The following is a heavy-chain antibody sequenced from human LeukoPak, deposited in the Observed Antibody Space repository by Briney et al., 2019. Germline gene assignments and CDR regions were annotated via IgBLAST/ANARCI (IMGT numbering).Heavy chain of an antibody. Sequence: SVKVSCKASAGTFSSYAISWVRQAPGQGLGWMGGIIPIFGTANYAQKFQGRVTITADKSTSTAYMELSSLRSEDTAVYYCARELEDGHYYYGMDVWGKGTTVTVSS. V-gene: IGHV1-69*06. CDR3: ARELEDGHYYYGMDV. D-gene: IGHD5-24*01. CDR1: AGTFSSYA. CDR2: IIPIFGTA. J-gene: IGHJ6*04.